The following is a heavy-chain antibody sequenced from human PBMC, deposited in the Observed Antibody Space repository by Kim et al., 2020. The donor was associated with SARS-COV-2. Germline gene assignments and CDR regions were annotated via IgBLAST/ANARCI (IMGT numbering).Heavy chain of an antibody. CDR3: ARGLYTISPFDP. D-gene: IGHD3-3*01. CDR2: IYYSGST. J-gene: IGHJ5*02. V-gene: IGHV4-59*13. Sequence: SETLSLTCTVSGGSISSYYWSWIRQPPGKGLEWIGYIYYSGSTNYNPSLKSRVTISVDTSKNQFSLKLSSVTAADTAVYYCARGLYTISPFDPWGQGTLVTVSS. CDR1: GGSISSYY.